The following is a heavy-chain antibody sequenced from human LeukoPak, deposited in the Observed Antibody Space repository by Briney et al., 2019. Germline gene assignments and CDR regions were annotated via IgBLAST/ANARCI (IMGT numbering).Heavy chain of an antibody. J-gene: IGHJ3*02. CDR2: IIPIFGTA. Sequence: ASVKVSCKASGGTFSSYAISWVRQAPGQGLEWMGGIIPIFGTANYAQKFQGRVTITTDESTSTAYMELSSLRSEDTAVYYCARDHHDSSGYYSASGAFDIWGQGTMVTVSS. CDR1: GGTFSSYA. D-gene: IGHD3-22*01. V-gene: IGHV1-69*05. CDR3: ARDHHDSSGYYSASGAFDI.